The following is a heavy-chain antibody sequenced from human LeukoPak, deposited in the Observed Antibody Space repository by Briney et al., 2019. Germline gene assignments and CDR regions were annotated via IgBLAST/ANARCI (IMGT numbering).Heavy chain of an antibody. CDR1: GFTFSSYA. D-gene: IGHD2-2*01. CDR2: ISYDGSSK. Sequence: GRSLRLSCAASGFTFSSYAMHWVRQAPGKGLEWVAVISYDGSSKYYADSVKGRFTISRDNSKNTLYLQMNSLRAEDTAVYYCARDQYCSSTSCSPPSYYYGMDVWGKGTTVTVSS. V-gene: IGHV3-30*04. CDR3: ARDQYCSSTSCSPPSYYYGMDV. J-gene: IGHJ6*04.